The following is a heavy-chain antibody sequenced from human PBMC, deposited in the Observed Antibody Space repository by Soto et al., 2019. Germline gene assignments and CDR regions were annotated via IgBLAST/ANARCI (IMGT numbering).Heavy chain of an antibody. Sequence: QVQLVESGGGVVQPGRSLRLSCAASGFTFSSYGMHWDRQAPGKGLEWVAVISYDGSKKYYADSVNGRFTISRDNSKNPLYLPMNSLRAEATAVYYCAKEEGYSFPCGMDVWGKWTTFTVSS. CDR2: ISYDGSKK. J-gene: IGHJ6*04. CDR1: GFTFSSYG. V-gene: IGHV3-30*18. D-gene: IGHD5-18*01. CDR3: AKEEGYSFPCGMDV.